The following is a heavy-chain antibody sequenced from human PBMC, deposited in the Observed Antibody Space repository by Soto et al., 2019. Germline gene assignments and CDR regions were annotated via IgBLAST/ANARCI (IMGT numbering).Heavy chain of an antibody. J-gene: IGHJ2*01. V-gene: IGHV3-48*02. Sequence: GGSLRLSCTGSGFTFSSYSMNWVRQAPGKGLEWVSYISSGSYNIYYADSVKGRFTISRDNAKDSLYLQMSSLRDDDTAVYYCARGPSAAAPLSDWYFDLWGRGTLVTVSS. CDR1: GFTFSSYS. D-gene: IGHD2-2*01. CDR2: ISSGSYNI. CDR3: ARGPSAAAPLSDWYFDL.